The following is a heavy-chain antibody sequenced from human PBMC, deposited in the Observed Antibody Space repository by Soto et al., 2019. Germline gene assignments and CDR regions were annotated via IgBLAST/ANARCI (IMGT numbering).Heavy chain of an antibody. V-gene: IGHV4-59*01. J-gene: IGHJ6*02. CDR2: IYYRGRT. CDR1: GGSISSYS. D-gene: IGHD6-13*01. CDR3: ASLYSIKDNGLDV. Sequence: LSLTCAVSGGSISSYSWSWIRQSPGKGLEWIGNIYYRGRTNYNPSLKSRVTISVDTSKNQFSLKVRSVTAADTAVYYCASLYSIKDNGLDVWGQGTTVTVSS.